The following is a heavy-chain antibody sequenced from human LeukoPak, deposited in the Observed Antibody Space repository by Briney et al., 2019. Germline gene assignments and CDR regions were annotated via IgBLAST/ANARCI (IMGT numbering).Heavy chain of an antibody. CDR2: IRNDGSNI. CDR1: GFDISHYY. D-gene: IGHD3-10*01. J-gene: IGHJ4*02. V-gene: IGHV3-7*04. Sequence: GGSLILSCVASGFDISHYYMSWVRQAPGKGLEWVADIRNDGSNIYNVYSVRRRFTISGDNDKNSLFLQMNSLRDEDTAVYYCARDGSGRDFSLDYWGQGTLVTVSS. CDR3: ARDGSGRDFSLDY.